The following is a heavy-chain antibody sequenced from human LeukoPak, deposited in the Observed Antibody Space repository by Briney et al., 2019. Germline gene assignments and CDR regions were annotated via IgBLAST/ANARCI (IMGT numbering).Heavy chain of an antibody. Sequence: SETLSLTCAVYGGSFSGYYWSWIRQPPGKGLEWIGEINHSGSTNYNPSLKSRVTISVDTSKNQFSLKLSSVTAADTAVYYCATFPRAVFTMLNGVDFGIPEKKNYYYGMDVWGQGTTVTVSS. V-gene: IGHV4-34*01. J-gene: IGHJ6*02. CDR2: INHSGST. CDR3: ATFPRAVFTMLNGVDFGIPEKKNYYYGMDV. D-gene: IGHD3-10*01. CDR1: GGSFSGYY.